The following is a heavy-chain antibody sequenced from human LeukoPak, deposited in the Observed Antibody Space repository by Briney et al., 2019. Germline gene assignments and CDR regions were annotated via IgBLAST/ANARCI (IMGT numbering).Heavy chain of an antibody. Sequence: ASVKVSCKASGGTFSSYAISWVRQAPGQGLEWMGGIIPIFGTAKYARKFQGRVTISADESTSTAYMEMSSLRSEDTAVYYCARGGQGGTLYNYFDYWGQGTLVTVSS. CDR2: IIPIFGTA. J-gene: IGHJ4*02. CDR1: GGTFSSYA. CDR3: ARGGQGGTLYNYFDY. V-gene: IGHV1-69*13. D-gene: IGHD1-26*01.